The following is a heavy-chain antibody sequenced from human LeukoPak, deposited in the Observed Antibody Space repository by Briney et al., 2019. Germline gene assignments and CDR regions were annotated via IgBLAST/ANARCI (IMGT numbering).Heavy chain of an antibody. V-gene: IGHV3-7*01. D-gene: IGHD3-10*01. CDR1: GFTFSGFW. J-gene: IGHJ5*01. CDR2: INQDGTEK. CDR3: AKEGAFPIITYDS. Sequence: PGGSLRLSCAASGFTFSGFWMNWVRQAPGKGLGWVANINQDGTEKYFVDSVKGRFTISRDNAKRSVYLQMNSLRAEDTAVYYCAKEGAFPIITYDSWGQGTLVTVSS.